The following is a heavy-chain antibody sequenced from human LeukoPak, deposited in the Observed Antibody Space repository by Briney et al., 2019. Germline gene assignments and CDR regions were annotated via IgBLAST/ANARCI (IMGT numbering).Heavy chain of an antibody. CDR3: ARGVVSGRFGDYYYYMDV. CDR2: IYYSGST. V-gene: IGHV4-39*01. J-gene: IGHJ6*03. CDR1: GDSISSSTYC. Sequence: PSETLSLTCTVSGDSISSSTYCWGWLRQPPGKGLEWIGSIYYSGSTNYNPSLKSRVTISVDTSKNQFSLKLSSVTAADTAVYYCARGVVSGRFGDYYYYMDVWGKGTTVTVSS. D-gene: IGHD3-16*01.